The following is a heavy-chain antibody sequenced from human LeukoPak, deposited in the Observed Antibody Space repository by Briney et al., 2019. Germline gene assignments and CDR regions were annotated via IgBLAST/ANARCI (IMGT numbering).Heavy chain of an antibody. CDR2: IYSGGST. D-gene: IGHD3-22*01. CDR1: GFTVSSNY. J-gene: IGHJ4*02. Sequence: GGSLRLSCAASGFTVSSNYMSWVRQAPGKGLEWVSVIYSGGSTYYADSVKGRFTISRDNSKNTLYLQMNSLRAEDTAVYYCARDGEYYYDSSGYYGDYWGQGTLVTVSS. V-gene: IGHV3-53*01. CDR3: ARDGEYYYDSSGYYGDY.